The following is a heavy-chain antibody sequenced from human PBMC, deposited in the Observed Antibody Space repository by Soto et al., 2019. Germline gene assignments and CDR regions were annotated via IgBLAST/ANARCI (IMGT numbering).Heavy chain of an antibody. CDR1: GFTFSSYA. CDR2: ISYDGSNK. Sequence: ESVGGVVQPGRSLRLSCAASGFTFSSYAMHWVRQAPGKGLEWVAVISYDGSNKYYADSVKGRFTISRDNSKNTLYLQMNSLRAEDTAVYYCAREILGITMIVVVNDGSGAFDIWGQGTMVTVSS. D-gene: IGHD3-22*01. CDR3: AREILGITMIVVVNDGSGAFDI. V-gene: IGHV3-30-3*01. J-gene: IGHJ3*02.